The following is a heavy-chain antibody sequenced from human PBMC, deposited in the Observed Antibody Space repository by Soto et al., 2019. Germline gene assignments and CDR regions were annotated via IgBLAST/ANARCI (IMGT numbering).Heavy chain of an antibody. V-gene: IGHV4-30-4*01. CDR3: AREVFSSSSVWFDP. Sequence: PSETLSLTFTVSGGSISGGDYYWSWIRQPPGKCLECIGYIYYSGNTYYNPSLKSRVTIXXXMXXXXXSLXLXSVTAADTAVYYCAREVFSSSSVWFDPWGQGTLVTVS. J-gene: IGHJ5*02. CDR1: GGSISGGDYY. CDR2: IYYSGNT. D-gene: IGHD6-6*01.